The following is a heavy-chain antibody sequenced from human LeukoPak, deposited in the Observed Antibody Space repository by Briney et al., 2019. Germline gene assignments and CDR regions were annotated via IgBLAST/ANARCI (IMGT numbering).Heavy chain of an antibody. CDR2: INPSGGST. CDR3: AEIVATIEAFDI. CDR1: GYTFTSYY. J-gene: IGHJ3*02. Sequence: GASVKVSCKASGYTFTSYYIHWVRQAPGQGLEWMGIINPSGGSTSYAQKFQGRVTMTRDTSTSTVYMELSSLRSEDTAVYYCAEIVATIEAFDIWGQGTMVTVSS. V-gene: IGHV1-46*01. D-gene: IGHD5-12*01.